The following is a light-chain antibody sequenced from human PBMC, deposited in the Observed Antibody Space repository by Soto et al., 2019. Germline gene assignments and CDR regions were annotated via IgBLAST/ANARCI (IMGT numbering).Light chain of an antibody. CDR3: SSYTSSSPL. J-gene: IGLJ2*01. Sequence: QFVLTQPASVSGSPGQSITISCTGTSSDVGGYNYVSWYQQHPGKAPKLMIYDVSNRPSGVSNRFSGSKSGNTASLTISGLQAEDEADYYCSSYTSSSPLFGGGTKVTVL. V-gene: IGLV2-14*01. CDR1: SSDVGGYNY. CDR2: DVS.